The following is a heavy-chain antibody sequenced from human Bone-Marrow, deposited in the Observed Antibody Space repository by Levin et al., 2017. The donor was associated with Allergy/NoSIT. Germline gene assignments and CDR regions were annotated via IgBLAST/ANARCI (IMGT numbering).Heavy chain of an antibody. CDR3: ARHDYLYYRYGTGV. J-gene: IGHJ6*02. V-gene: IGHV5-51*01. CDR2: ISPGDSDV. CDR1: GYSFTNFW. D-gene: IGHD1-26*01. Sequence: VSCKGSGYSFTNFWIGWVRQMPGKGLEWMGIISPGDSDVRYSPSFEGQVTITADTSINTVYLHWSSLKASDTAIYFCARHDYLYYRYGTGVWGQGTPVTVSS.